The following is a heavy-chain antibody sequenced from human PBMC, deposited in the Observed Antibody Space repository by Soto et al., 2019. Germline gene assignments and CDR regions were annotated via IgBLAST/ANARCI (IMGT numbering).Heavy chain of an antibody. CDR2: ISGSGGST. Sequence: GGSLRLSCAASGFTFSSYAMSWVRQAPGKGLEWVSAISGSGGSTYYADSVKGRFTISRDNSKNTLYLQMNSLRAEDTAVYYCAKVLLWFGSLAYFDYWGQGTLVTVSS. V-gene: IGHV3-23*01. J-gene: IGHJ4*02. D-gene: IGHD3-10*01. CDR1: GFTFSSYA. CDR3: AKVLLWFGSLAYFDY.